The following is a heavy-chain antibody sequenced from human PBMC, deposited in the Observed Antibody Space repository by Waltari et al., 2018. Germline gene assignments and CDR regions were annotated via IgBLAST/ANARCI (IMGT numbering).Heavy chain of an antibody. CDR1: GYTFTDYY. CDR2: FDPEDGET. Sequence: EVQLVQSGAEVKKPGATVNISCKVSGYTFTDYYMHWVQQAPGKGLEWMGLFDPEDGETRNAEKVQGIGTITAETSTDTAYMELSSLRSEDTAVYYCATTLCNGDCYTPFQHWGQGTLVTVSS. D-gene: IGHD2-8*01. J-gene: IGHJ1*01. CDR3: ATTLCNGDCYTPFQH. V-gene: IGHV1-69-2*01.